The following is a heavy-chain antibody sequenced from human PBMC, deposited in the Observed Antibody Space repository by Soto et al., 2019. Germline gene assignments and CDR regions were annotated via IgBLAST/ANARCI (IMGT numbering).Heavy chain of an antibody. CDR3: AKAHSGYVWGRYYFDY. CDR1: GFTFSSYA. V-gene: IGHV3-23*01. Sequence: EVQLLEPGGGLVQPGGSLRLSCAASGFTFSSYAMSWVRQAPGKGLEWVSGISGSGGSTYYADSVKGRFTISRDNSKNTLYLQMNSLRAEDTAVYYCAKAHSGYVWGRYYFDYWGQGTLVTVSS. J-gene: IGHJ4*02. D-gene: IGHD5-12*01. CDR2: ISGSGGST.